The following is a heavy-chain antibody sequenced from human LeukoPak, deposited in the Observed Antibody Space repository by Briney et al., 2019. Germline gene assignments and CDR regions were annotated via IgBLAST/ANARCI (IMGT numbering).Heavy chain of an antibody. CDR3: ARDLRPNRYFDY. Sequence: GSLRLSCAASGLTVSNNYMSWVRQAPGKGLDWVSVIYSGGSTYYADSVKGRFTISRDNSKNTLYLQMNSLRAEDTAVYYCARDLRPNRYFDYWGQGTLVTVSS. D-gene: IGHD4-17*01. CDR2: IYSGGST. V-gene: IGHV3-66*02. J-gene: IGHJ4*02. CDR1: GLTVSNNY.